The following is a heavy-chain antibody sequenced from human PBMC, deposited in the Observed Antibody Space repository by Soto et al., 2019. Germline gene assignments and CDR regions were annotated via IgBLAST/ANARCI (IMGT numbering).Heavy chain of an antibody. CDR1: GGAFSGYY. CDR3: ARGRNVQLVRQGWPRGDWFDP. J-gene: IGHJ5*02. D-gene: IGHD1-1*01. CDR2: INHSGST. Sequence: QVQLQQWGAGLLTPSETLSLTCAVYGGAFSGYYWSWIRQPPGTGLELIGEINHSGSTNYNPSRKSRVTISVDKSKNQFSLKLSSVTAADTAVYYCARGRNVQLVRQGWPRGDWFDPCFQGTLVTVSS. V-gene: IGHV4-34*01.